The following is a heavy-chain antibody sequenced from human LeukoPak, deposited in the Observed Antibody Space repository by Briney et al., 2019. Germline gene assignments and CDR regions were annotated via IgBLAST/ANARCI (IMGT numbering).Heavy chain of an antibody. J-gene: IGHJ4*02. D-gene: IGHD3-9*01. Sequence: GGSLRLSCAASGFSFGGYAMTWVHQAPGKGLEWVSSITYNGAATYYLDSVKARFTISRDNSRSTLYLQMDSLTAEDTALYYCAKDGLYFDGSTHIYYFDSWGQGTLVAVSS. CDR3: AKDGLYFDGSTHIYYFDS. V-gene: IGHV3-23*01. CDR1: GFSFGGYA. CDR2: ITYNGAAT.